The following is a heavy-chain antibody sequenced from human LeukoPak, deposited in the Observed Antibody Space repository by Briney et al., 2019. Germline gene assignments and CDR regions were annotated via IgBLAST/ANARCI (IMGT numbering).Heavy chain of an antibody. CDR2: IDTAGSGT. CDR1: GFTFSSYW. J-gene: IGHJ3*02. V-gene: IGHV3-74*01. D-gene: IGHD6-13*01. CDR3: ARGISQPPVAFDI. Sequence: GGSLRLSCAASGFTFSSYWMHWVRQAPGKGLVWVSLIDTAGSGTTYADSVKGRFTISRDNAKNTVYLQINSLRAEDTAVYYCARGISQPPVAFDIWGQGTMVTVSS.